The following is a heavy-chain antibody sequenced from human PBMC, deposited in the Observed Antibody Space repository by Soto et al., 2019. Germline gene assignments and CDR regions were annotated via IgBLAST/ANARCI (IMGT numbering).Heavy chain of an antibody. D-gene: IGHD3-3*01. V-gene: IGHV3-30-3*02. J-gene: IGHJ5*02. CDR1: GFTFRSYG. Sequence: QVKLVVSGGGVVQPGRSRRLSCVTSGFTFRSYGMHWVRQSPDKGLEWVAVIKSDGTTADYIESVKGRFFISRDNSKKTVYLQMNNLRPEDTGIYYCAKPRSSLEWPPFDPWGQGTLVTVSS. CDR2: IKSDGTTA. CDR3: AKPRSSLEWPPFDP.